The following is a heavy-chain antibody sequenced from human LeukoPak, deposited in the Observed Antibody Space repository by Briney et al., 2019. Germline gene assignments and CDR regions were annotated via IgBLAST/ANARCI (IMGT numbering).Heavy chain of an antibody. CDR3: ARAWYCSSTSCRRDAFDI. J-gene: IGHJ3*02. D-gene: IGHD2-2*01. V-gene: IGHV4-59*01. Sequence: PSETLSLTCTVSGGSISSYYWSWIRQPPGKGLEWIGYIYYSGSTNYNPSLKSRVTISVDTPKNQFSLKLSSVTAADTAVYYCARAWYCSSTSCRRDAFDIWGQGTMVTVSS. CDR2: IYYSGST. CDR1: GGSISSYY.